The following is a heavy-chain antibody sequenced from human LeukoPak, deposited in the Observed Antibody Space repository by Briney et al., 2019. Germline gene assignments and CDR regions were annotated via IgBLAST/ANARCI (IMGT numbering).Heavy chain of an antibody. V-gene: IGHV3-23*01. CDR3: AKDRRSSGNSLLLEH. Sequence: PGGSLRLSCAASGFTFTSSAMSWVRQAPGKGLEWVSVISHSGDSTYFADSVKGRFTISRDNSKNTLYLHMNSLRAEDTAVYYCAKDRRSSGNSLLLEHWGQGTLVTVSS. D-gene: IGHD4-23*01. CDR2: ISHSGDST. J-gene: IGHJ1*01. CDR1: GFTFTSSA.